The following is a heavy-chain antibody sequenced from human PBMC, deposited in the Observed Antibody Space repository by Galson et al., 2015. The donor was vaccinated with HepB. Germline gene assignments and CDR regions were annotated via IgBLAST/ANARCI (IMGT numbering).Heavy chain of an antibody. J-gene: IGHJ4*02. Sequence: SVKVSCKASGGTFSSHTFSWVRQAPGQGLEWMGGIIPIFGTANCAQKFQGRVTITADESTSTAYMELSSLRSEDTAVYYCATRGTLLYYFDYWGQGTLVTVSS. CDR2: IIPIFGTA. CDR3: ATRGTLLYYFDY. CDR1: GGTFSSHT. V-gene: IGHV1-69*13. D-gene: IGHD2-21*02.